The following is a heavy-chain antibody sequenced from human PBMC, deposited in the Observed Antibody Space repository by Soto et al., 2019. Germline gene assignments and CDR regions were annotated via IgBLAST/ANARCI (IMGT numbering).Heavy chain of an antibody. CDR2: MNPNSGNT. V-gene: IGHV1-8*01. CDR3: ARAPGATANALDT. CDR1: GYTFTSYD. J-gene: IGHJ3*02. Sequence: ASVKVSCKASGYTFTSYDSNRVRQAPRQGLEWMGWMNPNSGNTGYAQKFQGRVTMTRNTSISTAYMELSRLRSEDTAVYYCARAPGATANALDTAGQGTIVTVSS. D-gene: IGHD2-21*02.